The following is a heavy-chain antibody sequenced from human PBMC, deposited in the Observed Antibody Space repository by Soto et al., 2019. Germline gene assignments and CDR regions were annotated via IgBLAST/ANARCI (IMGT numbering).Heavy chain of an antibody. CDR1: GDSVSSNSAA. Sequence: SQTLSLTCAISGDSVSSNSAAWNCIRQSPSRGPEWLGRTYYRSKWYNDYAVSVKSRITINPDTSKNQFSLQLNSVTPEDTAVYFFVRTLSSSDERWFEPWGQGT. J-gene: IGHJ5*02. CDR2: TYYRSKWYN. CDR3: VRTLSSSDERWFEP. V-gene: IGHV6-1*01. D-gene: IGHD6-6*01.